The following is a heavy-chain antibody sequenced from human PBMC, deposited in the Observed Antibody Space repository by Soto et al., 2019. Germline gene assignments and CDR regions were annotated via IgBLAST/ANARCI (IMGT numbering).Heavy chain of an antibody. V-gene: IGHV3-30*18. CDR2: ISYDGSNK. J-gene: IGHJ6*02. CDR3: AKRPTPKLAALYYYGMDV. CDR1: GFTFSSYG. D-gene: IGHD6-19*01. Sequence: QVQLVESGGGVVQPGRSLRLSCAASGFTFSSYGMHWVRQAPGKGLEWVAVISYDGSNKYYADSVKGRFTISRDNSKNTLYLQMNSLRAEDTAVYYCAKRPTPKLAALYYYGMDVWGQGTTVTVSS.